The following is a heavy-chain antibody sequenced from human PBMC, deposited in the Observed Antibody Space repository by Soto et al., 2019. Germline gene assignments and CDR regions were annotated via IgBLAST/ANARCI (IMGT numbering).Heavy chain of an antibody. CDR3: ARVWATATSQALGFDH. Sequence: QVQLQESGPGLVKPSETLSLTCTVSGGSISSHYWSWVRQPPGKGLEWIGYLYYTGSTNYNPSLKSQVTISLDTSKNQFSLKLSSVTAADTAVYYCARVWATATSQALGFDHWGQGTLVTVSS. CDR1: GGSISSHY. V-gene: IGHV4-59*11. D-gene: IGHD1-26*01. CDR2: LYYTGST. J-gene: IGHJ4*02.